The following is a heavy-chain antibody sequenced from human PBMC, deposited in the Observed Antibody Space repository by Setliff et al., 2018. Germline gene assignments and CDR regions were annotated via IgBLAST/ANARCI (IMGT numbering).Heavy chain of an antibody. CDR2: LNNDGTTI. CDR3: VRDTTSGWMLTN. CDR1: GFTFSGYW. J-gene: IGHJ4*02. V-gene: IGHV3-48*04. Sequence: GGSLRLSCAASGFTFSGYWMTWVRQAPGKGLEWISYLNNDGTTIYYADSVRGRFTISRDNARDSLYLQMNSLRAEDTAVYYCVRDTTSGWMLTNWGQGTLVTVSS. D-gene: IGHD6-25*01.